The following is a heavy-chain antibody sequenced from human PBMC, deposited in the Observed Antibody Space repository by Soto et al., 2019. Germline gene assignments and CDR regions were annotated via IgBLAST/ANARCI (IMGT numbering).Heavy chain of an antibody. CDR3: ARFPQTAIVGAAYFDY. Sequence: SVKVSCKASGGTFSSYIISWVRQAPGQGLEWMGRIIPILGIANYAQKFQGRVTITADKSTSTAYMELSSLRSEDTAVYYCARFPQTAIVGAAYFDYWGQGTLVTVS. J-gene: IGHJ4*02. CDR1: GGTFSSYI. D-gene: IGHD1-26*01. V-gene: IGHV1-69*02. CDR2: IIPILGIA.